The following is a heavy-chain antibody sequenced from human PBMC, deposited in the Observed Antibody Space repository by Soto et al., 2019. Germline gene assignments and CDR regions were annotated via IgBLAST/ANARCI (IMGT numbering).Heavy chain of an antibody. CDR2: ISGSGGST. Sequence: PGGSLRLSCAASGFTVSSNYMSWVRQAPGKGLEWVSAISGSGGSTYYADSVKGRFTISRDNSKNTLYLQMNSLRDEDTAVYYCARDAPPLAYYYFSNWFDPWGQGTLVPVSS. V-gene: IGHV3-23*01. D-gene: IGHD3-10*01. CDR1: GFTVSSNY. CDR3: ARDAPPLAYYYFSNWFDP. J-gene: IGHJ5*02.